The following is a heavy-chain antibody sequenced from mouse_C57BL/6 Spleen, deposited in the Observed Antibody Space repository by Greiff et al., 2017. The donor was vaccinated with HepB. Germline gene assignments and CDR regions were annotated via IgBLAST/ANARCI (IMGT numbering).Heavy chain of an antibody. CDR1: GYTFTSYW. V-gene: IGHV1-64*01. D-gene: IGHD1-1*01. Sequence: QVQLQQPGAELVKPGASVKLSCKASGYTFTSYWMHWVKPRPGQGLEWIGMIHPNSGSTNYNEKFKSKATLTVDKSSSTAYMQLSSLTSEDSAVYYCARTSFTTGAKGYYFDYWGQGTTLTVSS. CDR3: ARTSFTTGAKGYYFDY. CDR2: IHPNSGST. J-gene: IGHJ2*01.